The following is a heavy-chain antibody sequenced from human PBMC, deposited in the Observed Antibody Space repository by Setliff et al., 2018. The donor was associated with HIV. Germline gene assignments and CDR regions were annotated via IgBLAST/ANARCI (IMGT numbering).Heavy chain of an antibody. CDR3: ATGLIMAPDY. J-gene: IGHJ4*02. V-gene: IGHV4-34*01. CDR1: GVSIGSYY. CDR2: INHSGST. Sequence: SETLSLTCSVTGVSIGSYYWTWIRQPPGKGLEWIGQINHSGSTNYNPSLRSRVTISIGTSKNQFSLKLSSVTAADTAVYYCATGLIMAPDYWGQGSLVTVSS. D-gene: IGHD2-8*01.